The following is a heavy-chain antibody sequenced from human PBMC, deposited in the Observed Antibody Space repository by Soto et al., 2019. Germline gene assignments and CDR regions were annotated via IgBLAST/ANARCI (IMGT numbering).Heavy chain of an antibody. J-gene: IGHJ4*02. CDR2: ISSSSYI. CDR1: GFTFSSYS. Sequence: GESLKISCAASGFTFSSYSMNWVRQAPGKGLEWVSSISSSSYIYYADSVKGRFTISRDNAKNSLYLQMNSLRAEDTAVYYCARSIIQGIAAPLFDYWGQGTLVTVSS. V-gene: IGHV3-21*01. CDR3: ARSIIQGIAAPLFDY. D-gene: IGHD6-13*01.